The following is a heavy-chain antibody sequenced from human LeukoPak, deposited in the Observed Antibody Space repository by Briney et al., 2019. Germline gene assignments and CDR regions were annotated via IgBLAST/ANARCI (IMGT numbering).Heavy chain of an antibody. D-gene: IGHD2-2*01. CDR3: TTLVPAATRPAG. V-gene: IGHV3-15*01. Sequence: GGSLRLSCAASGFTFSNAWMSWVRQASGKGLEWVGRIKSKTDGGTTDYAAPVKGRFTISRDDSKNTLYLQMNSLKTEDTAVYYCTTLVPAATRPAGWGQGTLVTVSS. J-gene: IGHJ4*02. CDR1: GFTFSNAW. CDR2: IKSKTDGGTT.